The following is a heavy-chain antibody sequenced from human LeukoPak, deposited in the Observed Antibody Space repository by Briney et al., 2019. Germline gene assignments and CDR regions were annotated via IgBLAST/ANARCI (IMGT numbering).Heavy chain of an antibody. V-gene: IGHV3-43*01. D-gene: IGHD3-9*01. Sequence: GGSLRLSCAASGFTFNDYTMHWVRQRPGKGLEWVSLVSWDGGSTSYADSVKGRFTISRDNRKNSLYLQMNRLRTEDTVLYYCAKAPTGYLFDYWGQGTLVTVSS. CDR1: GFTFNDYT. CDR2: VSWDGGST. CDR3: AKAPTGYLFDY. J-gene: IGHJ4*02.